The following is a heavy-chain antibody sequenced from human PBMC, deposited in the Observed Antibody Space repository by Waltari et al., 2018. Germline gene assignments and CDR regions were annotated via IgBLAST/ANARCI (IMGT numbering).Heavy chain of an antibody. CDR2: ITADGRSR. CDR1: GFMFSIYP. J-gene: IGHJ2*01. CDR3: AKADFGNPYWFFDL. Sequence: EGQLLESGGGLVQTGGSLRLSCAASGFMFSIYPMTGVRQAPGKGLEWVSTITADGRSRNYADSVKGRFTISRDNSKNILDLQMNTLRAEDTAVYFCAKADFGNPYWFFDLWGRGTLLTVSS. D-gene: IGHD3-10*01. V-gene: IGHV3-23*01.